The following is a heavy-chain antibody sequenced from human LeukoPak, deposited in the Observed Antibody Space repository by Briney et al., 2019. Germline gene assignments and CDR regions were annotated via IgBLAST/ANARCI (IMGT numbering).Heavy chain of an antibody. J-gene: IGHJ4*02. D-gene: IGHD1-26*01. CDR2: VWYGGNNK. V-gene: IGHV3-33*03. Sequence: GRSLRLSCAVSGFIFSTYGMHWVRQAPGRGLEWVAVVWYGGNNKYYSDSVKGRFTISRDNSKNTLYLQMNSLRAEDTAVYYCAKDGQVGAIGYFDYRGQGTLVTVSS. CDR1: GFIFSTYG. CDR3: AKDGQVGAIGYFDY.